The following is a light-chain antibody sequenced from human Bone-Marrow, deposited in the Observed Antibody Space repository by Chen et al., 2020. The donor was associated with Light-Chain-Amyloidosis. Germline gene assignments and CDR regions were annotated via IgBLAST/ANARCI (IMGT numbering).Light chain of an antibody. CDR2: RDT. CDR1: DLPTKY. J-gene: IGLJ2*01. CDR3: QSADGSGTDVVR. Sequence: SYELTQPPSVSVSPGQTARITCSGDDLPTKYAYWYQQKPGQAPVLVIQRDTERPSGISGRFSGSSSGTTATLTMRGVQAEDEADYHCQSADGSGTDVVRFGGGTKLTVL. V-gene: IGLV3-25*03.